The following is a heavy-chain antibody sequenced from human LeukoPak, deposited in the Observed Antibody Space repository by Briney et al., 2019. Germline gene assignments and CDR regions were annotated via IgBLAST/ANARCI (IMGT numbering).Heavy chain of an antibody. J-gene: IGHJ4*02. D-gene: IGHD4-17*01. V-gene: IGHV1-69*05. CDR3: AREEVTVTTKPFDY. CDR2: IIPIFGTA. CDR1: GGTFSSYA. Sequence: ASVKVSCKASGGTFSSYAISWVRQAPGQGLEWTGRIIPIFGTANYAQKFQGRVTITTDESTSTAYMELSSLRSEDTAVYYCAREEVTVTTKPFDYWGQGTLVTVSS.